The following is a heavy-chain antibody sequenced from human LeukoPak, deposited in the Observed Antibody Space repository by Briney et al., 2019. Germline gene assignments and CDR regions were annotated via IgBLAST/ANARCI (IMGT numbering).Heavy chain of an antibody. CDR3: ARGYGSGSYYKIPANDY. J-gene: IGHJ4*02. D-gene: IGHD3-10*01. CDR2: ISSSGSTI. V-gene: IGHV3-11*01. CDR1: GFTFSDYY. Sequence: PEGSLRLSCAASGFTFSDYYMSWIRQAPGKGLEWVSYISSSGSTIYYADSVKGRFTISRDNAKNSLYLQMNSLRAEDTAVYYCARGYGSGSYYKIPANDYWGQGTLVTVSS.